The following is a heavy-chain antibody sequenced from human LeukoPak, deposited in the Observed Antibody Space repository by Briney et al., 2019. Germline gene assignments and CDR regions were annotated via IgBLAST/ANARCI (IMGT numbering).Heavy chain of an antibody. CDR3: ARGRGDHWGRTYYYDSSGGDTDY. V-gene: IGHV3-21*01. D-gene: IGHD3-22*01. CDR2: ISSSSSYI. CDR1: GFTFSSYS. J-gene: IGHJ4*01. Sequence: PGGSLRLSCAASGFTFSSYSMNWVRQAPGKGLEWVSSISSSSSYIYYADSVKGRFTISRDNAKNSLYMQMNSLRAEDTAVYSCARGRGDHWGRTYYYDSSGGDTDYLGHGTLVTGSS.